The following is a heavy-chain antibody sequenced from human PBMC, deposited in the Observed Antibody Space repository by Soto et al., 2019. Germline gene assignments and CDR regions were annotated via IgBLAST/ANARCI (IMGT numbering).Heavy chain of an antibody. J-gene: IGHJ4*02. V-gene: IGHV3-30-3*01. D-gene: IGHD4-17*01. Sequence: PGGSLRLSCAASGFTFSSYAMHWVRQAPGKGLEWVAVISYDGSNKYYADSVKGRFTISRDNSKNTLYLQMNSLRAEDTAVYYCARSLDYAYYFDYWGQGTLVTAPQ. CDR1: GFTFSSYA. CDR2: ISYDGSNK. CDR3: ARSLDYAYYFDY.